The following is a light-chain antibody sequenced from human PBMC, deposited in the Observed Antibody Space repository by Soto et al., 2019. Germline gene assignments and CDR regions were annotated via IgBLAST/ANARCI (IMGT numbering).Light chain of an antibody. CDR1: QSVSSSY. CDR2: GAS. J-gene: IGKJ1*01. V-gene: IGKV3-20*01. CDR3: QQYGSSLWK. Sequence: EIVLTQSPGTLSLSPGERATLSCRASQSVSSSYLAWYQQKPGQAPRLLIYGASSRATGIPDRFSGSGSGTDFTLTISTLEPEDFAVYYCQQYGSSLWKFGQGTKVEIK.